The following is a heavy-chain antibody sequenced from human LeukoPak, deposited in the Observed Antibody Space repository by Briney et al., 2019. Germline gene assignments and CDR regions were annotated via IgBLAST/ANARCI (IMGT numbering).Heavy chain of an antibody. CDR2: ISGGSSTI. CDR1: GFTFSSYS. CDR3: ARSRDGYNFGAFDI. V-gene: IGHV3-48*04. D-gene: IGHD5-24*01. J-gene: IGHJ3*02. Sequence: PGGSLRLSCAASGFTFSSYSMNWVRQAPGKGLEWVSHISGGSSTIMYADSVKGRFTVSRDNAKNSLYLQMNSLRAEDTAVYYCARSRDGYNFGAFDIWGQGTMVTVSS.